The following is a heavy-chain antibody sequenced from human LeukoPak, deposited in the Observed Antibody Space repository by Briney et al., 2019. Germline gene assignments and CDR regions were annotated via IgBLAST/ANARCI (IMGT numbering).Heavy chain of an antibody. V-gene: IGHV3-30*03. Sequence: PGGSLRLSCAASGFTFSSYGMHWVRQAPGKGLEWVAVISYDGSNKYYADSVKGRFTISRDNAKNTLYMQMNSLRAEDTAVYYCTSGAYYNDYWGQGTLVTVSS. D-gene: IGHD3-22*01. CDR2: ISYDGSNK. CDR3: TSGAYYNDY. J-gene: IGHJ4*02. CDR1: GFTFSSYG.